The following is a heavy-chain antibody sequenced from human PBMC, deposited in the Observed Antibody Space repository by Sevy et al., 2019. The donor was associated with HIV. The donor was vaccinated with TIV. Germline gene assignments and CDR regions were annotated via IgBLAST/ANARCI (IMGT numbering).Heavy chain of an antibody. CDR3: VTLGRGHDRVDV. D-gene: IGHD5-12*01. Sequence: ASVKVSCKASGYTFSNHDIDWVRQATRQGLESIGYMNTKNGNTEYVQKFQGRVTMTRDLSISTAYMELNNLESDDTAVYYCVTLGRGHDRVDVWGQGTSVTVSS. J-gene: IGHJ6*02. V-gene: IGHV1-8*01. CDR2: MNTKNGNT. CDR1: GYTFSNHD.